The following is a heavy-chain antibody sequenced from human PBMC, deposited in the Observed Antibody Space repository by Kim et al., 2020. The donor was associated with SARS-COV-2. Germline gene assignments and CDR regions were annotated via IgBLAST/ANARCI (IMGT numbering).Heavy chain of an antibody. Sequence: ASVKVSCKASGYTFTSYDVNWVRQATGQGLEWMGGMNPHSGNAGYAQKFQGRVAMTRNISISTAYMELSSLRSEDTAVYYCARMYYHDSSGNRDINWFDPWGQGTLVTVSS. CDR3: ARMYYHDSSGNRDINWFDP. V-gene: IGHV1-8*01. CDR1: GYTFTSYD. D-gene: IGHD3-22*01. CDR2: MNPHSGNA. J-gene: IGHJ5*02.